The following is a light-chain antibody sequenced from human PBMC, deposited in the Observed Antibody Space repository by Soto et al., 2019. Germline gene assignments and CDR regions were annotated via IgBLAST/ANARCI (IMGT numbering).Light chain of an antibody. CDR3: QQRQSWPLT. Sequence: EIVLTQSPATLSLSPGDTATLSCRASQTVDNYLHWYQQKPGQAPRLLIYDSFYRAAGVPARFSGVGSGTDFTLTISSLEPADFAFYYCQQRQSWPLTFGRGTRVEI. CDR1: QTVDNY. CDR2: DSF. V-gene: IGKV3-11*01. J-gene: IGKJ4*01.